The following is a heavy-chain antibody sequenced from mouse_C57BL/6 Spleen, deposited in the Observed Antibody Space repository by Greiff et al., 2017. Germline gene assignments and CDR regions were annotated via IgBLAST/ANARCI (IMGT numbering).Heavy chain of an antibody. CDR3: ARHGNDYDGGFAY. CDR1: GFSLTSYG. V-gene: IGHV2-6-1*01. J-gene: IGHJ3*01. CDR2: IWSDGST. Sequence: VKLMESGPGLVAPSQSLSITCTVSGFSLTSYGVHWVRQPPGKGLEWLVVIWSDGSTTYNSALKSRLSISKDNSKSQVFLKMNSLQTDDTAMYYCARHGNDYDGGFAYWGQGTLVTVSA. D-gene: IGHD2-4*01.